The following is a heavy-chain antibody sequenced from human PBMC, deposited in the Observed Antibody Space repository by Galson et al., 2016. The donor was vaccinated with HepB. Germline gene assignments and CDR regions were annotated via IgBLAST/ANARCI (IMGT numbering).Heavy chain of an antibody. CDR3: ARSIAVAGPSDF. V-gene: IGHV5-51*01. CDR1: GYSFINNW. CDR2: VYPGDSDT. J-gene: IGHJ4*02. D-gene: IGHD6-19*01. Sequence: QSGADVKKPGESLRISCKASGYSFINNWIGWVRQLPGKGLEWMGTVYPGDSDTRYSPSFQGQVTISADKSISTAYLQWSSLKASDSGMYFCARSIAVAGPSDFWGQGTLVIVSS.